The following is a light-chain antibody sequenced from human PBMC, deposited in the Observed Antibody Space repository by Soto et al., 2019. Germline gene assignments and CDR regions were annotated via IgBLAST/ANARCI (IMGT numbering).Light chain of an antibody. CDR2: TAS. J-gene: IGKJ1*01. Sequence: DIQMTQSPSSLSASVGDRVTITCRASESISIYLNWYQQKPGKAPNLLIYTASSLQSGVPSRFSGSGSGTDFTLTINSLQPEDFGTYYCQQSYSNTRRTFGQGTKVEIK. CDR3: QQSYSNTRRT. V-gene: IGKV1-39*01. CDR1: ESISIY.